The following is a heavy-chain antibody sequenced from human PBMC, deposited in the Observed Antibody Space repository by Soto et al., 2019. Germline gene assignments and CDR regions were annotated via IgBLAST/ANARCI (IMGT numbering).Heavy chain of an antibody. CDR2: ISYDGSNK. CDR3: ARGYDFWSGYYYPYGMDV. Sequence: QVQLVESGGGVVQPGRSLRLSCAASGFTFSSYAMHWVRQAPGKGLEWVAVISYDGSNKNYADSVKGRFTIPRDNSKNTLYLQMNSLRAEHTAVYYCARGYDFWSGYYYPYGMDVWGQGTTVTVSS. V-gene: IGHV3-30-3*01. J-gene: IGHJ6*02. CDR1: GFTFSSYA. D-gene: IGHD3-3*01.